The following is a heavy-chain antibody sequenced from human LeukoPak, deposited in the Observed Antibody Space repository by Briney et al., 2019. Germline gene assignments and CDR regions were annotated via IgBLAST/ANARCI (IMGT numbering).Heavy chain of an antibody. Sequence: GASVKVSCKASGYTFNGYYMHWVRRAPGQGLEWLGWINPHSGDTNYAQKFQGRVTMTRDTSISTAYMELSRLRSDDTAVYYCARGKGYHESSGYYPFDYWGQGTLVTVSS. V-gene: IGHV1-2*02. D-gene: IGHD3-22*01. CDR1: GYTFNGYY. J-gene: IGHJ4*02. CDR3: ARGKGYHESSGYYPFDY. CDR2: INPHSGDT.